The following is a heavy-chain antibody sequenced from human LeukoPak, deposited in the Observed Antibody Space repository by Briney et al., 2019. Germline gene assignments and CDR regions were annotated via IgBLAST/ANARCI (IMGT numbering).Heavy chain of an antibody. CDR1: GFIFHDYS. CDR2: VNWNSGTI. J-gene: IGHJ4*02. Sequence: GRSLRLSCAASGFIFHDYSMHWVRQAPGKGLEWVSGVNWNSGTIGYTDSVKGRFTLSRDNARNSLFLQMNSLRPEDTAVYYCAKGQRVDYGDYSFDRWGQGTLVTVSP. V-gene: IGHV3-9*01. D-gene: IGHD4-17*01. CDR3: AKGQRVDYGDYSFDR.